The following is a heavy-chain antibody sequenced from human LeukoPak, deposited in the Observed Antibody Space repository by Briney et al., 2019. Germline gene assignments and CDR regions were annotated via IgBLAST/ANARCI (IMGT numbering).Heavy chain of an antibody. CDR3: ASQGLELSYYYYYMDV. CDR1: GGTFSSYA. Sequence: SVKVSCKASGGTFSSYAISWVRQAPGQGLEWMGRIIPIFGTANYAQRFQGRVTITTDESTSTAYMELSSLRSEDTAVYYCASQGLELSYYYYYMDVWGKGTTVTVSS. CDR2: IIPIFGTA. D-gene: IGHD1-7*01. V-gene: IGHV1-69*05. J-gene: IGHJ6*03.